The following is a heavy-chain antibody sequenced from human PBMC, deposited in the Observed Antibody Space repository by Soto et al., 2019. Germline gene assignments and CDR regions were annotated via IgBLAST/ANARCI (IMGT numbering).Heavy chain of an antibody. D-gene: IGHD3-3*01. CDR3: ARDATDVSWSGPDWYFDL. J-gene: IGHJ2*01. CDR2: TGTTGDA. V-gene: IGHV3-13*04. Sequence: EVQLVESGGGLVQPGESLRLSCAASGFTFRRYDMHWVRQVIGKGLEWVSATGTTGDAYYAGSVKGRFTTSREDAKNSLYRQMNSLRAGDTAVYYCARDATDVSWSGPDWYFDLWVGGTLVTVS. CDR1: GFTFRRYD.